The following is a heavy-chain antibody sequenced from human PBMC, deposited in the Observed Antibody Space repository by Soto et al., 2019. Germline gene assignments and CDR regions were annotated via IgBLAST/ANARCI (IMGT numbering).Heavy chain of an antibody. J-gene: IGHJ6*02. Sequence: QVQLVQSGAEVKKPGSSVKVSCKASGGTFSSYAISWVRQAPGQGLEWMGGIIPIFDTADYAQKFQGRVTITADESTNTAYMELGSLRSEDTAVYYCAGHRSGVPSYYYGMDVWGQGTTVTVSS. V-gene: IGHV1-69*12. CDR2: IIPIFDTA. CDR3: AGHRSGVPSYYYGMDV. CDR1: GGTFSSYA. D-gene: IGHD6-19*01.